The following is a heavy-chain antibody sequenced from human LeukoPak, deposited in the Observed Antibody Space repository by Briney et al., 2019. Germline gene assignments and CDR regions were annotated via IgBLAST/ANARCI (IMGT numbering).Heavy chain of an antibody. D-gene: IGHD5-18*01. J-gene: IGHJ4*02. CDR1: GGSISGSSYY. CDR3: ASMDTAMVFDY. CDR2: INHSGST. Sequence: SETLSLTCTVSGGSISGSSYYWRWIRQPPGTGLEWIGEINHSGSTNYNPSLKSRVTISVDTSKNQFSLKLSSVTAADTAVYYCASMDTAMVFDYWGQGTLVTVSS. V-gene: IGHV4-39*07.